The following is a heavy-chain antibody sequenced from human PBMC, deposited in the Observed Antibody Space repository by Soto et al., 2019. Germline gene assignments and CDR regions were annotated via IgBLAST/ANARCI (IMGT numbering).Heavy chain of an antibody. CDR2: ISGSGGST. CDR1: GFTFSSYA. CDR3: AVPLVGATPPPRN. V-gene: IGHV3-23*01. J-gene: IGHJ4*02. Sequence: XGSLRLSCSASGFTFSSYAMSWVRQAPGKGLEWVSAISGSGGSTYYADSVKGRFTISRDNSKNTLYLQMNSLRAEDTAVYYCAVPLVGATPPPRNWGQGTLVTVSS. D-gene: IGHD1-26*01.